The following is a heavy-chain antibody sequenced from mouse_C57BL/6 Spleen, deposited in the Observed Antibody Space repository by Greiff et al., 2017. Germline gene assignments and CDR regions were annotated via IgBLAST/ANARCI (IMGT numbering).Heavy chain of an antibody. V-gene: IGHV5-17*01. J-gene: IGHJ4*01. Sequence: EVNVVESGGGLVKPGGSLKLSCAASGFTFSDYGMHWVRQAPEKGLEWVAYISSGSSTIYYADTVKGRFTISRDNAKNTLFLQMTSLRSEDTAMYYCARYYSNYDYAMGYWGQGTSVTVSS. D-gene: IGHD2-5*01. CDR2: ISSGSSTI. CDR1: GFTFSDYG. CDR3: ARYYSNYDYAMGY.